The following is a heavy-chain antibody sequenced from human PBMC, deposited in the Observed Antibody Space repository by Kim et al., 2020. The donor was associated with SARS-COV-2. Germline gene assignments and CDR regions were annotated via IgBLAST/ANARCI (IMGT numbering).Heavy chain of an antibody. Sequence: ASVKVSCKVSGYTLTELSMHWGRQAPGKGLEWMGGFDPEDGETIYAQKFQGRVTMTEDTSTDTAYMELSSLRSEDPAVYYCATVHRRRVLVAVHAFVIWGQGTMVTISP. J-gene: IGHJ3*02. CDR2: FDPEDGET. CDR3: ATVHRRRVLVAVHAFVI. D-gene: IGHD5-12*01. V-gene: IGHV1-24*01. CDR1: GYTLTELS.